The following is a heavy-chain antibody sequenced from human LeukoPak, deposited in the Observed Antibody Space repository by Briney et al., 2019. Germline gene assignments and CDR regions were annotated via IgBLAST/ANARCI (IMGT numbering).Heavy chain of an antibody. J-gene: IGHJ5*02. CDR1: GYTFTGYY. V-gene: IGHV1-2*02. Sequence: ASVKVSCKASGYTFTGYYMHWVRQAPGQGLEWMGWINPNSGDTNYAQKFQGRVTMTRDTSISTVYMELRRLRYDDTAAYYCARGPLEYCSGGTCYSGRNWFDPWGQGTLVTVSS. CDR3: ARGPLEYCSGGTCYSGRNWFDP. D-gene: IGHD2-15*01. CDR2: INPNSGDT.